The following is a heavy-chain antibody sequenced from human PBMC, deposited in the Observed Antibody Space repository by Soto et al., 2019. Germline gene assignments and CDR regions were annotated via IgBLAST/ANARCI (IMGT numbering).Heavy chain of an antibody. CDR2: INHSGST. D-gene: IGHD6-19*01. Sequence: SETLSLTCTVSGGSISSYYWSWIRQPPGKGLEWIGEINHSGSTNYNPSLKSRVTISVDTSKNQFSLKLSSVTAADTAVYYCARGRGIAVARRWFDPWGQGTLVTVSS. V-gene: IGHV4-34*01. CDR3: ARGRGIAVARRWFDP. CDR1: GGSISSYY. J-gene: IGHJ5*02.